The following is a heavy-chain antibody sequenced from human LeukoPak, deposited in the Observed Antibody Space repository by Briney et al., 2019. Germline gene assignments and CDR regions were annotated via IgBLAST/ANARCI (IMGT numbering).Heavy chain of an antibody. V-gene: IGHV4-59*01. D-gene: IGHD5-18*01. CDR1: GGSICSYY. J-gene: IGHJ4*02. Sequence: SETLSLTCTVSGGSICSYYWSWIRQPPGEGLEWIGSIYYSGSTNYNPSLKSRVTMSIDTSKNQFSLNLSSVTAADTAVYYCARDVGGYNYGYSVDDWGQGTLVSVSS. CDR2: IYYSGST. CDR3: ARDVGGYNYGYSVDD.